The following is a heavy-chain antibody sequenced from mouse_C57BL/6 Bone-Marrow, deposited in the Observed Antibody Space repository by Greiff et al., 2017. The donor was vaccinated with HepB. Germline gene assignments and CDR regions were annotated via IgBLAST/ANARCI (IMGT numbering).Heavy chain of an antibody. Sequence: VQLQQPGAELVMPGASVKLSCKASGYTFTSYWMHWVKQRPGQGLEWIGEIDPSDSYTNYNQKFKGKSTLTVDKSSSTAYMQLSSLTSEDSAVYYGAIYYGSSYGAWFAYWGQGTLVTVSA. J-gene: IGHJ3*01. CDR1: GYTFTSYW. CDR2: IDPSDSYT. CDR3: AIYYGSSYGAWFAY. D-gene: IGHD1-1*01. V-gene: IGHV1-69*01.